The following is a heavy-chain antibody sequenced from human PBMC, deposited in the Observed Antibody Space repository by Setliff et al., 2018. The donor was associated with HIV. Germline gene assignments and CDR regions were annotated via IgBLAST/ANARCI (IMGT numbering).Heavy chain of an antibody. Sequence: GSGPTLVNPTETLTLTCTVSGFSLSNARMGVSWIRQPPGKALEWLAHIFSNDEKSYSTSLKSRLTISKDTSKSQVVLTMTNMDPVGTATYYCARYSSGHSDYYYYYMDVWGKGTTVTVSS. CDR1: GFSLSNARMG. CDR3: ARYSSGHSDYYYYYMDV. CDR2: IFSNDEK. J-gene: IGHJ6*03. D-gene: IGHD6-19*01. V-gene: IGHV2-26*01.